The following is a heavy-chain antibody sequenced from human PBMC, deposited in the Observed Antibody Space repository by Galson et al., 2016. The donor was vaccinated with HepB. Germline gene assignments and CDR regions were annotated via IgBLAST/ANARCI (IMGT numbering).Heavy chain of an antibody. CDR2: INAGNGKT. D-gene: IGHD3-22*01. CDR3: ARAMRYYDSSGYPSVGMDV. V-gene: IGHV1-3*01. CDR1: GYTFRNYA. Sequence: SVKVSCKASGYTFRNYAMHWVRQAPGQRLEWMAWINAGNGKTKSSERFQGRVTITRGTSASTAYMELISLRSEDTAVYYCARAMRYYDSSGYPSVGMDVWGQGTTVTVSS. J-gene: IGHJ6*02.